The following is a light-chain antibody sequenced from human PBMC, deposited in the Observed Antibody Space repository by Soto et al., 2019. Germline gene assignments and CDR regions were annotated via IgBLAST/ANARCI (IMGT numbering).Light chain of an antibody. J-gene: IGKJ4*01. CDR1: QSISSY. CDR3: QQSYSMPLN. CDR2: AAS. Sequence: DIQMTQSPSSLSASVGDRVTITCRASQSISSYLNWYQQKPGKAPKLLIYAASRLQSGVPSRFSGSGSGTDFTLTISSLHPEDFATYYCQQSYSMPLNFGGGTKVEIK. V-gene: IGKV1-39*01.